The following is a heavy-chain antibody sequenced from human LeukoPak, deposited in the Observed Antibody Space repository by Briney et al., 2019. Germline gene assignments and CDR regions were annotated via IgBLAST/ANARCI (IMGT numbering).Heavy chain of an antibody. J-gene: IGHJ4*02. Sequence: PSETLSLTCTVSGGSISSYYWSWIRQPPGKGLEWIGYIYYSGSTNYNPSLKSRVTISVDTSKNQFSLKLSSVTAADTAVYYCARRPFGCSYPRFDYWGQGTLVTVSS. CDR3: ARRPFGCSYPRFDY. V-gene: IGHV4-59*01. CDR1: GGSISSYY. CDR2: IYYSGST. D-gene: IGHD5-18*01.